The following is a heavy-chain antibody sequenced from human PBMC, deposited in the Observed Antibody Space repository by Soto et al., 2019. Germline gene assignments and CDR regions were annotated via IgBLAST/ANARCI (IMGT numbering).Heavy chain of an antibody. CDR3: ARGARGYCSGGSCYSGPFYYYYMDV. D-gene: IGHD2-15*01. J-gene: IGHJ6*03. CDR2: INHSGST. V-gene: IGHV4-34*01. Sequence: QVQLQQWGAGLLKPSETLSLTCAVYGGSFSGYYWSWIRQPPGKGLEWIGEINHSGSTNYNPSLKSRVTISVDTSKNQFSLKLSSVTAADTAVYYCARGARGYCSGGSCYSGPFYYYYMDVWGKGTTVTVSS. CDR1: GGSFSGYY.